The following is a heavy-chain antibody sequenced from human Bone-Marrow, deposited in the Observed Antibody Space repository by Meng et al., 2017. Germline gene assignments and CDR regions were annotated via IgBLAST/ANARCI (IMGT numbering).Heavy chain of an antibody. Sequence: VQLVESGGGVVQPGRSLRLSCASSGFNFSSYGMHWVRQAPGKGLEWVAVIWYDGSNKYYADSVKGRFTISRDNSKNTLYLQMNSLRAEDTAVYYCARGGYSSSWYWGDFDYWGQGTLVTVSS. J-gene: IGHJ4*02. CDR1: GFNFSSYG. CDR3: ARGGYSSSWYWGDFDY. CDR2: IWYDGSNK. V-gene: IGHV3-33*01. D-gene: IGHD6-13*01.